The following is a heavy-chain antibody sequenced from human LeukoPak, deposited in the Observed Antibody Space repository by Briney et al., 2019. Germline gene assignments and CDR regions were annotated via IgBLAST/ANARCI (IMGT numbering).Heavy chain of an antibody. Sequence: SVKVSCKASGGTFSSYAISWVRQAPGQGLEWMGRIIPILGIANYAQKFQGRVTITADKSTSTAYMELRSLRSDDTAVYYCARDSGPYCSSTSCSNWFDPWGQGTLVTVSS. CDR3: ARDSGPYCSSTSCSNWFDP. D-gene: IGHD2-2*01. J-gene: IGHJ5*02. CDR1: GGTFSSYA. V-gene: IGHV1-69*04. CDR2: IIPILGIA.